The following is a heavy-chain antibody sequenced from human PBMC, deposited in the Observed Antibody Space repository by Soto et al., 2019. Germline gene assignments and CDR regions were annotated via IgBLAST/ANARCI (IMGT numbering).Heavy chain of an antibody. CDR3: ARGPATEKVYS. J-gene: IGHJ4*02. Sequence: QVQLQESGPGLVRPSQTLSLTCSVSGASIYNGGYFWSWIRQSPGKGLEWIGHIHNSGSPYNNPSLKKRVTVSACPAIDQFAPGLTSLTSGDTGMYYCARGPATEKVYSLGQGNLVTVSS. CDR1: GASIYNGGYF. V-gene: IGHV4-30-4*01. CDR2: IHNSGSP.